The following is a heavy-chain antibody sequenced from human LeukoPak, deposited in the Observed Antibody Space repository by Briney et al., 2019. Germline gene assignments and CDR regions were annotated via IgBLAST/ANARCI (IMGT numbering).Heavy chain of an antibody. V-gene: IGHV3-30*18. CDR1: GFAFNDYG. CDR2: LSNDGRSA. CDR3: AKQGSLSVTGADY. Sequence: PGGSLRLSCAASGFAFNDYGMLWVRQTPGRGLEWLTLLSNDGRSAYYADSVRGRFTISRDNSKNTVYLQIYSLRVEDTGVYYCAKQGSLSVTGADYGGQGTLVTVSS. D-gene: IGHD2-8*02. J-gene: IGHJ4*02.